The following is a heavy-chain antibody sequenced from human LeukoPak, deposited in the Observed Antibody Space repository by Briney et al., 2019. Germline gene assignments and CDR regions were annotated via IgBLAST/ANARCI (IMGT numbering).Heavy chain of an antibody. CDR2: IRSKAYGGTT. V-gene: IGHV3-49*04. CDR3: TRDRSDYYDSSGYKY. J-gene: IGHJ4*02. CDR1: GFTFGDYA. D-gene: IGHD3-22*01. Sequence: GGALRLSCTASGFTFGDYAMSWVRQAPGKGLEGVGFIRSKAYGGTTEYAASVKRRFTISRDDSKSIAYLQMNSLKTEDTAVYYCTRDRSDYYDSSGYKYWGQGTLVTVSS.